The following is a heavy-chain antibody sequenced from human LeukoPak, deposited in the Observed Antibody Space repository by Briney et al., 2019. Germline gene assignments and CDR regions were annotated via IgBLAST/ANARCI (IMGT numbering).Heavy chain of an antibody. V-gene: IGHV1-69*05. CDR3: ATRNYDTSGYHALDY. CDR2: IIPIYWTA. D-gene: IGHD3-22*01. Sequence: SVKVSCQASRGTFSRHALTWLRQAPGQGVEWMGGIIPIYWTAKYAQKFQGRLTITTDESTSTAYLELSSLRSKDTPVYSCATRNYDTSGYHALDYWGQRTLVTVSS. CDR1: RGTFSRHA. J-gene: IGHJ4*02.